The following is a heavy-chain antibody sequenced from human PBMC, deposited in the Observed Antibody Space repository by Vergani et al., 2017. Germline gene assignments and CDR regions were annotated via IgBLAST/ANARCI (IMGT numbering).Heavy chain of an antibody. J-gene: IGHJ6*02. D-gene: IGHD2-8*01. Sequence: VQLLESGGGLVKPGGSLRLSCAASGFTFSDFSMSWVRQAPGKGLEWVAFIGSSGPYINYADSVKGRFIISRDNTNNSLFLQLRSLRAEDAAVYYCARDCTSGGCPDNYGMGVWGQGATVTVSS. V-gene: IGHV3-21*06. CDR3: ARDCTSGGCPDNYGMGV. CDR2: IGSSGPYI. CDR1: GFTFSDFS.